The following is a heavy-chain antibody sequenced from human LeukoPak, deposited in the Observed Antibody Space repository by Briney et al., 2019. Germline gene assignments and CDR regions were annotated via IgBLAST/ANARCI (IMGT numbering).Heavy chain of an antibody. D-gene: IGHD3-16*01. V-gene: IGHV1-69*06. CDR2: IIPIFGTA. J-gene: IGHJ4*02. CDR3: AGGGGDNFDY. Sequence: GASVKVSCKASGYSFANYDINWVRQATGQGFEWMGGIIPIFGTANYAQKFQGRVTITADKSTSTAYMELSSLRSEDTAVYYCAGGGGDNFDYWGQGTLVTVSS. CDR1: GYSFANYD.